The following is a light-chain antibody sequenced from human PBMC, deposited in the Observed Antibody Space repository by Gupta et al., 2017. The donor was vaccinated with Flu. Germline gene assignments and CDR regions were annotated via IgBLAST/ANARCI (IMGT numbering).Light chain of an antibody. CDR2: EDS. J-gene: IGLJ2*01. Sequence: SFELPQPPSVPVSPGQTARIPCSGDALPKKYAYWYQQKSGQAPVLVIYEDSKRPSGIPERFSGSSSGTMATLTISGAQVEDEADYYCFSTDNSGNHRGVFGGGTKLTVL. V-gene: IGLV3-10*01. CDR1: ALPKKY. CDR3: FSTDNSGNHRGV.